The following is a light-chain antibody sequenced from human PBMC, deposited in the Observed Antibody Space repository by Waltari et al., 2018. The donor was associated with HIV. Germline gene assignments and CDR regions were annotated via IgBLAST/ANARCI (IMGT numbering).Light chain of an antibody. Sequence: DIVMTQSPHSLSVSLGERATINCKSSQNILYSSKKENFLAWYQQKPGQTPKVLIYWASARGSGVPDRFSGSGSGTDFTLTINNLQSEDVAVYFCQQYYSTPPTFGQGTRVEI. J-gene: IGKJ1*01. CDR2: WAS. V-gene: IGKV4-1*01. CDR3: QQYYSTPPT. CDR1: QNILYSSKKENF.